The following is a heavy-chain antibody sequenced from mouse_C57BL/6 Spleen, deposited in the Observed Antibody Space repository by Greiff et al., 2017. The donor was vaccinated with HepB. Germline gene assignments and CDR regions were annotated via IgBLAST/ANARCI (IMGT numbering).Heavy chain of an antibody. CDR3: ARCLYDYDGAWFAY. CDR2: IYPGDGDS. J-gene: IGHJ3*01. Sequence: VQLQQSGPELVKPGASVKISCKASGYAFSSSWMNWVNQRPGKGLEWIGRIYPGDGDSNYNGKFKGKATLTADKSSSTANMQLRSLTSADSAVYFCARCLYDYDGAWFAYWGQGTLVTVSA. V-gene: IGHV1-82*01. D-gene: IGHD2-4*01. CDR1: GYAFSSSW.